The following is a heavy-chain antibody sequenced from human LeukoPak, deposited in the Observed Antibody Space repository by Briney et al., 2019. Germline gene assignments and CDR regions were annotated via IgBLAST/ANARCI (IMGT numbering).Heavy chain of an antibody. J-gene: IGHJ4*02. V-gene: IGHV3-21*01. CDR3: ARDRGSLAYYFDY. CDR2: ISSSSSYI. D-gene: IGHD3-10*01. Sequence: PGGSLRLSCAASGFTFSSYGMSWVRQAPGKGLEWVSSISSSSSYIYYADAVKGRFTISRVRAKNSLYLQMNSLRAEDTAVYYCARDRGSLAYYFDYWGQGTLVTVSS. CDR1: GFTFSSYG.